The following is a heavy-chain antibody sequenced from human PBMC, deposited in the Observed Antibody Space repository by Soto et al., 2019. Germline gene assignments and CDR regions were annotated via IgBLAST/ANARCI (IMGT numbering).Heavy chain of an antibody. J-gene: IGHJ4*02. CDR3: ARWGGVYYYDSSGGIDY. Sequence: GASVKVSCKASGYTFTSYAMHWVRQAPGQRLEWMGWINAGNGNTKYSQKFQGRVTITRDTSASTAYMELSSLRSEDTAVYYCARWGGVYYYDSSGGIDYWGQGTLVTVSS. CDR2: INAGNGNT. V-gene: IGHV1-3*01. D-gene: IGHD3-22*01. CDR1: GYTFTSYA.